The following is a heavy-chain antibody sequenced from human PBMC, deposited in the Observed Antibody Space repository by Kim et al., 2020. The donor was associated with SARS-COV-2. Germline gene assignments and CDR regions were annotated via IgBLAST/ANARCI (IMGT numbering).Heavy chain of an antibody. CDR3: AALSGDILTGYYKIARFDY. V-gene: IGHV1-69*13. CDR2: IIPIFGTA. CDR1: GGTFSSYA. J-gene: IGHJ4*02. Sequence: SVKVSCKASGGTFSSYAISWVRQAPGQGLEWMGGIIPIFGTANYAQKFQGRVTITADESTSTAYMELSSLRSEDTAVYYCAALSGDILTGYYKIARFDYWGQGTLVTVSS. D-gene: IGHD3-9*01.